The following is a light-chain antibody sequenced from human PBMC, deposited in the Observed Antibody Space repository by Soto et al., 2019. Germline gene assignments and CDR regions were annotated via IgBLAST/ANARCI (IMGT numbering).Light chain of an antibody. CDR3: QQYGSSPWT. CDR2: GAS. J-gene: IGKJ1*01. Sequence: EIVLTQSPGTLSLSPGERATLSCRASQSVSSSYLAWYQQKPGQAPRLLIYGASSSATGIPARFSGSGSGTDFPLNISRLEPEDFAVYYCQQYGSSPWTFGQGTKVEIK. V-gene: IGKV3-20*01. CDR1: QSVSSSY.